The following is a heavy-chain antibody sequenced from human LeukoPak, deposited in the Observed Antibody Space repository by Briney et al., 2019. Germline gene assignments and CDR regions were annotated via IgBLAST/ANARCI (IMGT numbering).Heavy chain of an antibody. CDR1: GFTLSRYA. V-gene: IGHV3-23*01. CDR3: ASTTAGTGGYFQH. J-gene: IGHJ1*01. Sequence: PGRSLRLSCAASGFTLSRYAMSWVRQAPGRGLEWVSAISDSGANTYYADSVKGRFTISRDNSKNTLYLQMNSLRAEDTAVYYCASTTAGTGGYFQHWGQGTLVTVSS. CDR2: ISDSGANT. D-gene: IGHD6-13*01.